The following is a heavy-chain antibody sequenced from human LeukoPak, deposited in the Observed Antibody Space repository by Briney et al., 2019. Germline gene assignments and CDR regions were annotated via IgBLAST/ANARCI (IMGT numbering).Heavy chain of an antibody. Sequence: GGTLRLSCAASGFIFSSYDMSWVRQAPGKGLEWVSYISFGSRTIYYADSVKGRFTISRDNAKNSLYLQMKSLRAEDTAVYYCARERGYSSSAFDIWGQGTMVTVSS. CDR3: ARERGYSSSAFDI. D-gene: IGHD5-18*01. CDR2: ISFGSRTI. V-gene: IGHV3-48*01. J-gene: IGHJ3*02. CDR1: GFIFSSYD.